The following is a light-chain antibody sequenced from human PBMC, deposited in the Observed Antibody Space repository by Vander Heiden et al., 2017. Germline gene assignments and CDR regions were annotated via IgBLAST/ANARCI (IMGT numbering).Light chain of an antibody. CDR3: QQYKNCPLT. V-gene: IGKV3-15*01. CDR2: RAS. J-gene: IGKJ2*01. Sequence: EIVMTQPPATLSVSPGERATLSCRASQSVSSSLVWYQQKPGKAPGLLIYRASTRETGIPSRFSGSGSGTEFTLTISRMQSEDVAVYYCQQYKNCPLTFGRGTKLEIK. CDR1: QSVSSS.